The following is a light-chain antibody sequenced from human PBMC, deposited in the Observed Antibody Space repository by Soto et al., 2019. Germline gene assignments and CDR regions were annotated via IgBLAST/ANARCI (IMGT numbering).Light chain of an antibody. Sequence: QSALTQPASVSGSPGQSITISCTGTSSDVGDYNYVSWYQQHPGKAPKVMIYDVSNRPSGVSNRFSGSKSGNTASLTISGLQAEDEADYYCSSYTRSSTRVFGGGTKLTVL. V-gene: IGLV2-14*01. CDR3: SSYTRSSTRV. CDR1: SSDVGDYNY. J-gene: IGLJ2*01. CDR2: DVS.